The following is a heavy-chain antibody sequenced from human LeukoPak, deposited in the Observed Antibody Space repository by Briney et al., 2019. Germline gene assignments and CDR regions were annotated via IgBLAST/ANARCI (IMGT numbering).Heavy chain of an antibody. CDR2: IYSGGST. Sequence: KAGGSLRLSCAASGFTVSSNYMSWVRQAPGKGLEWVSVIYSGGSTYYADSVKGRFTISRDNSKNTLYLQMNSLRAEDTAVYYCARRWLRFGGYDYWGQGTLVTVSS. V-gene: IGHV3-53*01. D-gene: IGHD5-12*01. CDR3: ARRWLRFGGYDY. CDR1: GFTVSSNY. J-gene: IGHJ4*02.